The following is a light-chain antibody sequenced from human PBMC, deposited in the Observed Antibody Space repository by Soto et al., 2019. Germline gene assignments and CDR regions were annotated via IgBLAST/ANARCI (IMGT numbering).Light chain of an antibody. V-gene: IGLV1-47*01. CDR1: RSNIGRNF. Sequence: QSVLTQSPSASGTPGQRFTIPCPGGRSNIGRNFVYWYQHVPGTAPRLLIQRNNERPSGVPDRFSGSKSGTSVSLAISGLRSDDEATYYCAGWDDTLDAQVFGGGTQLTVL. CDR2: RNN. J-gene: IGLJ3*02. CDR3: AGWDDTLDAQV.